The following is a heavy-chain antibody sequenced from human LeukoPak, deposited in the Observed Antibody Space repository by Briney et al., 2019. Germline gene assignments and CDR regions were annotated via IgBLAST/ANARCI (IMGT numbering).Heavy chain of an antibody. CDR2: ISSSSSYI. Sequence: GGSLRLSCAASGFTFSSYSMNWVRQAPGKGLEWVSSISSSSSYIYYADSVKGRFTISRDNAKNSLYLQMNSLRAEDTAVYYCARDMVGGSYYFDAHPIDYWAREPWSPSPQ. CDR3: ARDMVGGSYYFDAHPIDY. CDR1: GFTFSSYS. V-gene: IGHV3-21*01. D-gene: IGHD1-26*01. J-gene: IGHJ4*02.